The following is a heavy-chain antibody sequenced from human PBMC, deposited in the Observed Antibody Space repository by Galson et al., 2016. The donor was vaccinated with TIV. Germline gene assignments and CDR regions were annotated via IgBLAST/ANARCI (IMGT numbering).Heavy chain of an antibody. V-gene: IGHV3-30*04. Sequence: SLRLSCAVSGFMFERYTMHWVRQAPGEGLEWVAVVSYDGSNKYYAESVKGRFTISRDNSKNTLYLRMESLRVEDTAVYSCASGVWEWLERVDGGDFDYWGQGTLVTVSS. CDR1: GFMFERYT. CDR2: VSYDGSNK. D-gene: IGHD6-19*01. CDR3: ASGVWEWLERVDGGDFDY. J-gene: IGHJ4*02.